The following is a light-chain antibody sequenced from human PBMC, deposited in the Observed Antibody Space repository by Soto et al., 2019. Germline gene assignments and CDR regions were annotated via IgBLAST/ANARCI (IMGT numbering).Light chain of an antibody. J-gene: IGKJ1*01. CDR1: QGIRND. CDR2: AAS. V-gene: IGKV1-17*01. Sequence: IQVTQSPSSLSASVGDRVTITCRASQGIRNDLGWYQQKPGKAPKLLIYAASSLQSGVPSRFSGSGSGTKFTLTIASLQPDDFATYYCQHYNSYSEAFGQGTKVDIK. CDR3: QHYNSYSEA.